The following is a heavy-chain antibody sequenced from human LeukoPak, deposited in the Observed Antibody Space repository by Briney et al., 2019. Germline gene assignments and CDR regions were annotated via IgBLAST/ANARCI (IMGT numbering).Heavy chain of an antibody. CDR3: ARAHTIGGRGRWFDP. V-gene: IGHV4-38-2*02. D-gene: IGHD6-6*01. Sequence: PSETLSLTCTVSDYSINSGYYWGWIRQPPGKELEWSGSIYHSGNTYYNPSLKSRVTISVDTSKNQFSLKLSSVTAADTAVYYCARAHTIGGRGRWFDPRGQGTLVTVSS. J-gene: IGHJ5*02. CDR2: IYHSGNT. CDR1: DYSINSGYY.